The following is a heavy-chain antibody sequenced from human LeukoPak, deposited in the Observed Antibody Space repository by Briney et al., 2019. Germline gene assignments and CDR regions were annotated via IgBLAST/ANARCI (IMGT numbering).Heavy chain of an antibody. D-gene: IGHD3-22*01. V-gene: IGHV1-18*01. CDR2: ISAYNGNT. J-gene: IGHJ4*02. CDR3: ARDKGYYDISGYSLFDY. CDR1: GYTFTSYG. Sequence: ASVKVSCKASGYTFTSYGISWVRQAPGQGLEWMGWISAYNGNTNYAQKLQGRVTMTTDTSTSTAYMELRSLRSDDTAVYYCARDKGYYDISGYSLFDYWGQGTLVTVSS.